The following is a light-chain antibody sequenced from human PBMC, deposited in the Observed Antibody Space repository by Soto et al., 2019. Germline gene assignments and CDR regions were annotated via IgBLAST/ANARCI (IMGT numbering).Light chain of an antibody. J-gene: IGKJ1*01. CDR3: QQYNSYPWT. CDR2: KAS. V-gene: IGKV1-5*03. Sequence: DIQMTQSPSTLSASVGDRVIITCRASQSISSWLAWYQQKPGKAPKILIYKASSLESGVPSRFSGSGSGTEFTLTISSLQPVDFATYYCQQYNSYPWTFGQGTKVEI. CDR1: QSISSW.